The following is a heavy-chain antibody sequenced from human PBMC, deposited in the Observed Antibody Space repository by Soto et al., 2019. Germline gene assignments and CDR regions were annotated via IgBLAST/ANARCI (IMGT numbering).Heavy chain of an antibody. CDR1: GFNFITYS. J-gene: IGHJ4*02. CDR3: VRDGLDYYDTERLYFGH. D-gene: IGHD3-22*01. V-gene: IGHV3-21*01. Sequence: EVQLVESGGGPVRPGGSLKLSCAASGFNFITYSLSWVRQAPGKGLEWVASISSSAVYIDYADSVKGRFTISRDNANNSLYLQMNSLRAEDTATYYCVRDGLDYYDTERLYFGHWGQGTLVTVSS. CDR2: ISSSAVYI.